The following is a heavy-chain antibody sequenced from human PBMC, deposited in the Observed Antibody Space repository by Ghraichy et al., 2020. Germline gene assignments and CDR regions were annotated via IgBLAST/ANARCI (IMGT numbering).Heavy chain of an antibody. Sequence: GSLRLSCTVSGGSVSSGSYYWSWIRQPPGKGLEWIGYIYYSGSTNYNPSLKSRVTISVDTSKNQFSLKLSSVTAADTAVYYCARDIPSYYYDSSGQGDAFDIWGQGTMVTVSS. CDR2: IYYSGST. V-gene: IGHV4-61*01. CDR1: GGSVSSGSYY. CDR3: ARDIPSYYYDSSGQGDAFDI. D-gene: IGHD3-22*01. J-gene: IGHJ3*02.